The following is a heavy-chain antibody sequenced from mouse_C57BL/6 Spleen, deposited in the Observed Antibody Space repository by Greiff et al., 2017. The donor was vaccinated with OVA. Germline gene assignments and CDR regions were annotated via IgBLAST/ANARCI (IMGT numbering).Heavy chain of an antibody. CDR3: ARWGYYGSSHSYWYFDV. D-gene: IGHD1-1*01. CDR2: INPYNGGT. J-gene: IGHJ1*03. V-gene: IGHV1-19*01. Sequence: EVQLQQSGPVLVKPGASVKMSCKASGYTFTDYYMNWVKQSHGKSLEWIGVINPYNGGTSYNQKFKGKATLTVDKSSSTAYMELNSLTSEDSAVYYCARWGYYGSSHSYWYFDVWGTGTTVTVSS. CDR1: GYTFTDYY.